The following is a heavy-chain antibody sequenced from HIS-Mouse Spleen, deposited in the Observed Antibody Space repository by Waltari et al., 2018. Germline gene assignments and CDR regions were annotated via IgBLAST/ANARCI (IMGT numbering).Heavy chain of an antibody. Sequence: QLQLQESGPGLVKPSETLSPTCHVSGGPISRSSYSWGWIRQPPGKGLEWIGSIYYSGSTYYNPSLKSRVTISVDTSKNQFSLKLSSVTAADTAVYYCAREIPYSSSWYDWYFDLWGRGTLVTVSS. J-gene: IGHJ2*01. CDR3: AREIPYSSSWYDWYFDL. CDR1: GGPISRSSYS. D-gene: IGHD6-13*01. CDR2: IYYSGST. V-gene: IGHV4-39*07.